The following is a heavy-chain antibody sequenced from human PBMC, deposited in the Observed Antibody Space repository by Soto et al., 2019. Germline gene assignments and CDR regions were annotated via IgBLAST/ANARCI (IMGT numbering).Heavy chain of an antibody. CDR1: GYTFTNYA. CDR2: INAGNGNT. J-gene: IGHJ4*02. D-gene: IGHD1-26*01. V-gene: IGHV1-3*01. CDR3: ARDDSGFSGSHYIDYFNY. Sequence: ASVKVSCKASGYTFTNYAMHWVRQAPGQRLEWMGWINAGNGNTKYSQKFQGRVTITRDTSASTAYMELSSLRSEDTAVYYCARDDSGFSGSHYIDYFNYWGQGALVTVLL.